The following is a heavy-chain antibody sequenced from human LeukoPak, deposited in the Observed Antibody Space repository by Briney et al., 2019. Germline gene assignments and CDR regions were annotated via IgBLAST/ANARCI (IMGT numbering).Heavy chain of an antibody. CDR2: IYYSGST. Sequence: SETLSLTCTVSAGSISSSSYYCGWIRQPPGKGLEWIGSIYYSGSTYYNPSLTSRVTISVDKSKNQFSLKLSSVTAADTAVYYCASQPVAGTVYYFDYWGQGTLVTVSS. D-gene: IGHD6-19*01. CDR1: AGSISSSSYY. V-gene: IGHV4-39*07. J-gene: IGHJ4*02. CDR3: ASQPVAGTVYYFDY.